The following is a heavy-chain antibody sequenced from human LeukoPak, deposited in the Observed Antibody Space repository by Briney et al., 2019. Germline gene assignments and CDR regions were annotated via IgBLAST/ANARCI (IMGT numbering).Heavy chain of an antibody. CDR3: ARPGVSYYDSSGYYDY. CDR1: GFTFSSYA. V-gene: IGHV3-23*01. J-gene: IGHJ4*02. CDR2: ISGSGGGT. Sequence: PGGSLRLSCAASGFTFSSYAMSWVRQAPGKGLEWVSAISGSGGGTYYADSVKGRFTISRDNSKNTLYLQMNSLRAEDTAVYYCARPGVSYYDSSGYYDYWGQGTLVTVSS. D-gene: IGHD3-22*01.